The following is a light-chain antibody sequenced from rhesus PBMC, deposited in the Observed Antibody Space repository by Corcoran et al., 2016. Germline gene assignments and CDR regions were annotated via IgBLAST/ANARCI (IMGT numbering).Light chain of an antibody. Sequence: EIVMTQSPATLSLSPGERATLSCRASQSVSSSLAWYQQKPGQAPRPLIYGASSRATGIPDRFSGSGSGTDFTPTISSLGPEDVAVYYCLQHSNWPRTFGQGTKVEIK. CDR1: QSVSSS. V-gene: IGKV3-24*01. CDR2: GAS. J-gene: IGKJ1*01. CDR3: LQHSNWPRT.